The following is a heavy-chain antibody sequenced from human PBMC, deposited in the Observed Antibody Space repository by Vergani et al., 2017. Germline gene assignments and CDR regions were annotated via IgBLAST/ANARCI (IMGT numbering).Heavy chain of an antibody. CDR2: IYYSGST. V-gene: IGHV4-59*01. D-gene: IGHD6-19*01. CDR3: ARRYAVAGTVGYYFDY. J-gene: IGHJ4*02. Sequence: QVQLQESGPGLVKPSETLSLTCTVSGGSISSYYWSWIRQPPGTGLEWIGCIYYSGSTNYNPSLKSRVTISVDTSKNQFSLKLSSVTAADTAVYYCARRYAVAGTVGYYFDYWGQGTLVTVSS. CDR1: GGSISSYY.